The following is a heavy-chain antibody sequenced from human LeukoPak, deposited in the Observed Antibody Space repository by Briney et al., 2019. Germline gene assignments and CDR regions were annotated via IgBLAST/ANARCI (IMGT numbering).Heavy chain of an antibody. V-gene: IGHV1-69*01. D-gene: IGHD5-18*01. J-gene: IGHJ4*02. CDR1: GGTFSSYA. Sequence: ASVKVSCKASGGTFSSYAISWVRQAPGQGLEWMGGIIPIFGTANYAQKFQGRVTITADESTSTAYMELSSLRSEDTAVYYCASNRVGYSYGYSGRNFDYWGQGTLVTVPS. CDR3: ASNRVGYSYGYSGRNFDY. CDR2: IIPIFGTA.